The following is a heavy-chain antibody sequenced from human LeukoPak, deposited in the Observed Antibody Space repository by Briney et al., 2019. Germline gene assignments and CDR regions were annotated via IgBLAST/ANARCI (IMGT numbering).Heavy chain of an antibody. CDR3: ARTAYCGADCHYYFDY. Sequence: GGFLRLSCAASGFTFTNYWMHWVRQAPGKGLVWVSRIKSDGSNTTYADSVKGRFTISRDNAENTLFLQMNSLRAEDTAVYYCARTAYCGADCHYYFDYWGQGALVTVSS. D-gene: IGHD2-21*02. J-gene: IGHJ4*02. V-gene: IGHV3-74*01. CDR2: IKSDGSNT. CDR1: GFTFTNYW.